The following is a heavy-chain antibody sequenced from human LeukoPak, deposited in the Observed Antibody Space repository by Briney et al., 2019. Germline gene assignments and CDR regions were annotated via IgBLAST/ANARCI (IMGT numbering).Heavy chain of an antibody. D-gene: IGHD5-18*01. V-gene: IGHV1-8*03. CDR3: ARVAGSYGYWFDP. Sequence: ASVNVSCRASGYTFTSYDINWLRQATGQGLEWMGWMNPNSGNTGYAQKFQGRVTITRNTSISTAYMELSSLRSEDTAVYYCARVAGSYGYWFDPWGQGTLVTVSS. CDR2: MNPNSGNT. CDR1: GYTFTSYD. J-gene: IGHJ5*02.